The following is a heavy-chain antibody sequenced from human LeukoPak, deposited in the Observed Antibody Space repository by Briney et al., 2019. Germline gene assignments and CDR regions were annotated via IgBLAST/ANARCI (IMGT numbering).Heavy chain of an antibody. V-gene: IGHV3-7*01. J-gene: IGHJ4*02. CDR2: INQDGNEK. CDR3: ARGHRTGWEIYFDY. D-gene: IGHD6-19*01. Sequence: GESLKISCAASGFTFNSYWMTWVRQAPGMGLEWVANINQDGNEKYYVDSVKGRFTISRDNAKNSLYLQMNSLRAEDTAVYYCARGHRTGWEIYFDYWGQGTLVTVSS. CDR1: GFTFNSYW.